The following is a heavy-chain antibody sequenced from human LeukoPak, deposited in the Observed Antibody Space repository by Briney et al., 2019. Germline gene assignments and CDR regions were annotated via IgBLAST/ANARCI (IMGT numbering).Heavy chain of an antibody. V-gene: IGHV1-8*01. CDR1: GYTFTTYD. J-gene: IGHJ5*02. D-gene: IGHD6-19*01. Sequence: ASVKVSCKASGYTFTTYDINWVRQATGQGLEWMGWMNPNSGNTGYTQKFQGRVTMTRNTSISTAYMELSSLRSEDTAVYYCARGRGSGHKENWFDPWGEGTLVTVSS. CDR3: ARGRGSGHKENWFDP. CDR2: MNPNSGNT.